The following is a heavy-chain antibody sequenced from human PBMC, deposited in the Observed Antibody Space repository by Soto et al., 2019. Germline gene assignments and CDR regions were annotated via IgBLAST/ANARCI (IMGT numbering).Heavy chain of an antibody. Sequence: SETLSLTCTVSGGSISSYYWSWIRQPPGKGLEWIGYIYSSGSTNYNPSLKSRVTISVDTSRNQFSLNLGSVTAADTAVYYCARHPDYDILTGFDYWGQGTLVTVSS. CDR3: ARHPDYDILTGFDY. J-gene: IGHJ4*02. CDR1: GGSISSYY. D-gene: IGHD3-9*01. CDR2: IYSSGST. V-gene: IGHV4-59*08.